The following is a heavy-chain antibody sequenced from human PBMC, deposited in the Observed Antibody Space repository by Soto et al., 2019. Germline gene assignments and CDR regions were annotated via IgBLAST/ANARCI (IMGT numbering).Heavy chain of an antibody. V-gene: IGHV4-39*01. J-gene: IGHJ4*02. D-gene: IGHD2-8*01. Sequence: PSETLSLTCTVSGGSTRSSSHYWGWIRQPPGKGLESIGNIYYDGNTYYNPSLKSRVTISLDTSKNQFSLRLNSVTAADTAVYYCARSSIVPRLLMYPFDYWGQGTLVTVSS. CDR1: GGSTRSSSHY. CDR3: ARSSIVPRLLMYPFDY. CDR2: IYYDGNT.